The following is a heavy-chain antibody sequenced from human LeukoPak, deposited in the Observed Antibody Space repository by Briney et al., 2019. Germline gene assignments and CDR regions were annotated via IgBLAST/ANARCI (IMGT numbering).Heavy chain of an antibody. CDR2: INSDGSST. CDR3: ARDFEYCSSTSCELDY. J-gene: IGHJ4*02. Sequence: GESLKIPCAASGFTFSSYWMHWVRQAPGKGLVWVSRINSDGSSTSYADSVKGRFTISRDNAKNTLYLQMNSLRAEDTAVYYCARDFEYCSSTSCELDYWGQGTLVTVSS. CDR1: GFTFSSYW. V-gene: IGHV3-74*01. D-gene: IGHD2-2*01.